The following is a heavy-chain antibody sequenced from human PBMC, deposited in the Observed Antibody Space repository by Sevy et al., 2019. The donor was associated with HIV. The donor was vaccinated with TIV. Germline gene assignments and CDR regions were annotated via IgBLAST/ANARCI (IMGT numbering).Heavy chain of an antibody. CDR3: ARDFGRYQLLLMGYYYYGMDV. CDR1: GFTFSSYS. CDR2: ISSSSSYI. Sequence: GGSLRLSCAASGFTFSSYSMNWVRQAPGKGLEWVSSISSSSSYIYYADSVKGRFTISRDNAKNSLYPQMNSLRAEDTAVYYCARDFGRYQLLLMGYYYYGMDVWGQGTTVTVSS. D-gene: IGHD2-2*01. V-gene: IGHV3-21*01. J-gene: IGHJ6*02.